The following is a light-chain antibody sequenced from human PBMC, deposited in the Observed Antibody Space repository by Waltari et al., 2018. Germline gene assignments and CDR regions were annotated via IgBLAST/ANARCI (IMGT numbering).Light chain of an antibody. V-gene: IGLV1-47*01. CDR2: DDN. CDR3: AAWDDSPSGYV. CDR1: SPNIGTHH. J-gene: IGLJ1*01. Sequence: HSVLTQPPSAAGTPGQRVTLSCSGRSPNIGTHHVYWYQQFPGRAPRLLLYDDNQRPSGVPSRFSVSKSGTSASLVISGLRSDDEANYYCAAWDDSPSGYVFGTGTEVTVL.